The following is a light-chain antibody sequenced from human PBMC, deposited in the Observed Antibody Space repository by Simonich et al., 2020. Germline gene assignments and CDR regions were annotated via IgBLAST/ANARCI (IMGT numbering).Light chain of an antibody. CDR3: MQSIQLPLT. Sequence: DIVMTQTPLSLSVTPGQPASISCKSSQSLLHSDGKTYWYWYLQKPGQSPQLLIYEVSNRFYGVPDRFSGSGSGTDFTLKISRVEAEDVGVYYCMQSIQLPLTFGGGTKVEIK. CDR2: EVS. V-gene: IGKV2D-29*02. J-gene: IGKJ4*01. CDR1: QSLLHSDGKTY.